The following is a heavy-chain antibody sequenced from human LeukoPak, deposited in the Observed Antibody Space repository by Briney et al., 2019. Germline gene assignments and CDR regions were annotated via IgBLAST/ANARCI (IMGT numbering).Heavy chain of an antibody. Sequence: PGGSLRLSCAASGFTFSSYAMHWVRQAPGKGLEYVSAISSNGGSTYNANSVKGRFTISRDNAKNSLYLQMNSLRGEDTAVYYCARDVALSTYHFDSSGLLDYWGQGTLVTVSS. CDR2: ISSNGGST. J-gene: IGHJ4*02. V-gene: IGHV3-64*01. CDR1: GFTFSSYA. CDR3: ARDVALSTYHFDSSGLLDY. D-gene: IGHD3-22*01.